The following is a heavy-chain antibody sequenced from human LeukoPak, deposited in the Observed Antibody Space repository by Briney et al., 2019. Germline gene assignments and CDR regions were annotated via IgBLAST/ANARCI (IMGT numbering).Heavy chain of an antibody. J-gene: IGHJ3*02. D-gene: IGHD2-2*01. Sequence: PGGSLRLSCAASGFTFDDYGMSWVRQAPGKGLEWVSGINWNGGSTGYADSVKGRFTISRDNAKNSLCLQMNSLRAEDTALYYCARDAMLWEGYCSSTSCHGFAFDIWGQGTMVTVSS. V-gene: IGHV3-20*04. CDR2: INWNGGST. CDR1: GFTFDDYG. CDR3: ARDAMLWEGYCSSTSCHGFAFDI.